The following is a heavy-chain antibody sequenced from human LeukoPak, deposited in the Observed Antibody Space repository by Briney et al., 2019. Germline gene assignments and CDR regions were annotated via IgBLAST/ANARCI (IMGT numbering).Heavy chain of an antibody. CDR3: AREYCTRTTCYFDY. D-gene: IGHD2-2*01. J-gene: IGHJ4*02. V-gene: IGHV4-59*01. CDR1: GGSISSDY. CDR2: ILYSGST. Sequence: SETLSLTSSVSGGSISSDYWSWIRQPPEKGLEWIGYILYSGSTNYNPSLKSRLTISVYTSKNQFSLKLSSVTAADTAVYYCAREYCTRTTCYFDYWGQGTLVTVSS.